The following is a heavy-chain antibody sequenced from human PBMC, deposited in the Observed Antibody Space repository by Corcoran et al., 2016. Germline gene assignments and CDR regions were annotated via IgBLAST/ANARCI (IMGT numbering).Heavy chain of an antibody. J-gene: IGHJ3*02. CDR1: GFTFSGAW. D-gene: IGHD3-3*01. V-gene: IGHV3-15*07. CDR3: ATSYYDFWSGYVVAFYI. CDR2: IKSKTDDGTT. Sequence: EVQLVESGGGLVKPGGSLRLSCVASGFTFSGAWMNWVRQAPGKGLEWVGRIKSKTDDGTTDYAAPVKGRFTISRDDSNHIMYLQMNSLKTEDTAVYYCATSYYDFWSGYVVAFYIWGQGTMVTVSS.